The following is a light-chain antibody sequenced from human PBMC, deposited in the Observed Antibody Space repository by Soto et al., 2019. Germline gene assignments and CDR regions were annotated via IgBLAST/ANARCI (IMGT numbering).Light chain of an antibody. CDR1: SGHNSYA. CDR2: LNSDGSH. V-gene: IGLV4-69*01. J-gene: IGLJ3*02. CDR3: QTWGTGYWV. Sequence: QPVLTQSPSASASLGASVKLTCTLSSGHNSYAIAWHQQQPEKGPRYLMKLNSDGSHSKGDGLPDRFSGSSSGAERYLIISSLQSEDEADYYCQTWGTGYWVFGGGTKLTVL.